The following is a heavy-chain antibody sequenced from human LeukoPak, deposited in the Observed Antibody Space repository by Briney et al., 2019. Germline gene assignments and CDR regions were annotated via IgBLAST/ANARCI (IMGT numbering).Heavy chain of an antibody. D-gene: IGHD5-12*01. CDR1: GYTFTGYY. V-gene: IGHV1-2*02. CDR3: ARDSGCEKGGDY. J-gene: IGHJ4*02. Sequence: ASVKVSCKASGYTFTGYYMHWVRQAPGQGLEWMGWINPNSGGTNYAQKLQGRVTMTTDTSTSTAYMELRSLRSDDTAVYYCARDSGCEKGGDYWGQGTLVTVSS. CDR2: INPNSGGT.